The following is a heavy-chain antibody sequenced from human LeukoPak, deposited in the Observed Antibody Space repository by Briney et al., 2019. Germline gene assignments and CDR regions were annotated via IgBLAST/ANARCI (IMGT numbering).Heavy chain of an antibody. V-gene: IGHV4-38-2*01. D-gene: IGHD5-12*01. J-gene: IGHJ4*02. Sequence: SETLSLTXAVSGYSISSGYYWGWIRQPPGKGLEWIGSIYHSGSTYYNPSLKSRVTISVDTSKNQFSLKLSSVTAADTAVYYCARQGYDCRYFDYWGQGTLVTVSS. CDR1: GYSISSGYY. CDR3: ARQGYDCRYFDY. CDR2: IYHSGST.